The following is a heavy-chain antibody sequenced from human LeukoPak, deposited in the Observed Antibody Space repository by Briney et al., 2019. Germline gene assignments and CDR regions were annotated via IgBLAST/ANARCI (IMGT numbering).Heavy chain of an antibody. J-gene: IGHJ4*02. CDR1: GFTFSDSG. D-gene: IGHD3-22*01. CDR2: MRSKTQNYAT. CDR3: TNYDDSSDLWGY. V-gene: IGHV3-73*01. Sequence: PGGSLRLSCAASGFTFSDSGMHWVRQAPGKGLEWVGRMRSKTQNYATAYAASVKGRFTISRDDSKNTAFLQMNSLKTEDTAVYYCTNYDDSSDLWGYWGQGTLVTVPS.